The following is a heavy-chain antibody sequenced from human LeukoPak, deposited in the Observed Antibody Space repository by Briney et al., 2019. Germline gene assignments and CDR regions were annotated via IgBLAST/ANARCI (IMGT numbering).Heavy chain of an antibody. D-gene: IGHD5-12*01. J-gene: IGHJ4*02. CDR2: IKHDGSEK. V-gene: IGHV3-7*03. Sequence: GGSLRLSCATSGFPFSSYWMTWVRQAPGKGLEWVANIKHDGSEKYYLDSVKGRFTISRDNTKNSLYLQMNSLRAEDTAVYYCATFVVATITDWGQGTLVTVSS. CDR1: GFPFSSYW. CDR3: ATFVVATITD.